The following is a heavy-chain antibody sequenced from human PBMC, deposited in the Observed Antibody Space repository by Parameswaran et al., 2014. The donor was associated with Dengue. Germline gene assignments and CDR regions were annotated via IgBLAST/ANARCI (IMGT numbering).Heavy chain of an antibody. D-gene: IGHD3-10*01. Sequence: VRQMPGKGLEWMGWISAYNGNTNYAQKLQGRVTMTTDTSTSTAYMELRSLRSDDTAVYYCAREEMVRGVIDYWGQGTLVTVSS. J-gene: IGHJ4*02. CDR3: AREEMVRGVIDY. V-gene: IGHV1-18*01. CDR2: ISAYNGNT.